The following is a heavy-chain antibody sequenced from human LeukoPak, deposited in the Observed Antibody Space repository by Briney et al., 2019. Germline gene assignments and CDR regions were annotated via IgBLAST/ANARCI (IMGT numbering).Heavy chain of an antibody. CDR1: GFTFNSYA. CDR2: ISGSGDST. Sequence: GGSLRLSCAASGFTFNSYAMTWVRQAPGKGLEWVSGISGSGDSTYYADSVKGRFTISRDNSKNTLYLQMNSLRAEDTAVYYCAKETPNYYVSSAYSPQLRYFDYWGQGTLVTVSS. CDR3: AKETPNYYVSSAYSPQLRYFDY. D-gene: IGHD3-22*01. V-gene: IGHV3-23*01. J-gene: IGHJ4*02.